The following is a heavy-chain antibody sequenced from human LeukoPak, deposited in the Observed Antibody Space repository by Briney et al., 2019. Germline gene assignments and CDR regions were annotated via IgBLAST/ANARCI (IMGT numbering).Heavy chain of an antibody. CDR1: GFTLTTFW. V-gene: IGHV3-74*01. CDR2: ISNDGSST. J-gene: IGHJ4*02. D-gene: IGHD4-17*01. CDR3: ARDGDGDYVFSYYFDY. Sequence: GGSLRLSCATSGFTLTTFWMHWVRQAPGKGLVWVSRISNDGSSTNYADSVKGRFTISRDNSKNTLYLQMNSLRVEDTAVYYCARDGDGDYVFSYYFDYWGQGILVTVSS.